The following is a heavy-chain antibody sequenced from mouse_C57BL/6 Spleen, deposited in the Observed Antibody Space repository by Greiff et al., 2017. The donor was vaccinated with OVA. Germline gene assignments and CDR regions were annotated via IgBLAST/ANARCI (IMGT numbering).Heavy chain of an antibody. Sequence: LQQPGAELVKPGASVKLSCKASGYTFTSYWMHWVKQRPGQGLEWIGMIHPNSGSTNYNEKFKSKATLTVDKSSRTAYMQLSSLTSEDSAVYYCASHYEGVDYWGQGTSVTVSS. J-gene: IGHJ4*01. D-gene: IGHD1-1*01. CDR1: GYTFTSYW. CDR3: ASHYEGVDY. V-gene: IGHV1-64*01. CDR2: IHPNSGST.